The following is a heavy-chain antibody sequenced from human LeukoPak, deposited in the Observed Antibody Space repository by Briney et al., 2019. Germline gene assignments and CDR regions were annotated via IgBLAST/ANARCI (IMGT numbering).Heavy chain of an antibody. CDR3: ARDHYCGSGSYHFDY. D-gene: IGHD3-10*01. V-gene: IGHV3-30*04. CDR1: GFTFSSYA. Sequence: PGGSLRLSCAASGFTFSSYAMHWVRQAPGKGLEWVAVISYDGSNKYYADSVKGRFTISRDNSKNTLYLQMNSLRAEDTAVYYCARDHYCGSGSYHFDYWGQGTLVTVSS. J-gene: IGHJ4*02. CDR2: ISYDGSNK.